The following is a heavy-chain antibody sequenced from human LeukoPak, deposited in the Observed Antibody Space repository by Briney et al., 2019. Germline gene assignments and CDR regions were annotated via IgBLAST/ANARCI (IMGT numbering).Heavy chain of an antibody. J-gene: IGHJ5*02. V-gene: IGHV3-23*01. CDR1: GFTFSSYA. Sequence: GGSLRLSCAASGFTFSSYAMSWVRQAPGKGLEWVSAISGSGGSTYYTDSVKGRFTISRDNSKNTLYLQMNSLRAEDTAVYYCAKHGGLYDILTGYNNWFDPWGQGTLVTVSS. CDR3: AKHGGLYDILTGYNNWFDP. D-gene: IGHD3-9*01. CDR2: ISGSGGST.